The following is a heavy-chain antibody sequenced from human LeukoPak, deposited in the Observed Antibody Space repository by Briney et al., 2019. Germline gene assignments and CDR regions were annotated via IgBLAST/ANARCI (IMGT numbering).Heavy chain of an antibody. CDR1: GGSISSGDHY. J-gene: IGHJ5*02. CDR3: AREMPDGYGDFRFDP. Sequence: PSETLSLTCSVSGGSISSGDHYWNWIRQPPGKGLEWIGYIYYTGITYYNPSLQSRLTISVDTSKNLFSLKLNFVTAADTAVYYCAREMPDGYGDFRFDPWSQGTLVAVSS. CDR2: IYYTGIT. D-gene: IGHD4-17*01. V-gene: IGHV4-30-4*01.